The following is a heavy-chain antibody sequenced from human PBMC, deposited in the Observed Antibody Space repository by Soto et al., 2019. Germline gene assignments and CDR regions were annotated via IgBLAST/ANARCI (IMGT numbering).Heavy chain of an antibody. Sequence: SETLSLTCTVSGGSISSYYWSWIRQPPGKGLEWIGYIYYSGSTNYNPSLKSRVTISVDTSKNQFSLKLSSVTAADTAVYFCARSVAVPGAHIDYWGQGTQVTVSS. CDR3: ARSVAVPGAHIDY. V-gene: IGHV4-59*01. D-gene: IGHD6-19*01. J-gene: IGHJ4*02. CDR1: GGSISSYY. CDR2: IYYSGST.